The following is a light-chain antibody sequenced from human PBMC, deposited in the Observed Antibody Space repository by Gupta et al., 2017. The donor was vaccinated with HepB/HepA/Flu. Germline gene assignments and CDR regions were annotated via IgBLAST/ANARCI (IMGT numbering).Light chain of an antibody. V-gene: IGKV1-5*03. Sequence: IQMPQSPSTLSASVGDRVTITCLASESSSSWLAWYQQKAGKAPKGLIYKASSSESGVPSRCSGSGSGTELTVTISSLQPDDFATYYCQQDNSDPRTFGQGTKVEIK. CDR3: QQDNSDPRT. J-gene: IGKJ1*01. CDR2: KAS. CDR1: ESSSSW.